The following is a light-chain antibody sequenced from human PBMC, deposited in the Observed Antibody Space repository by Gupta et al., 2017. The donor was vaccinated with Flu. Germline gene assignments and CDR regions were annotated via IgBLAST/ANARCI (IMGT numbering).Light chain of an antibody. CDR2: RAS. Sequence: AAINCRWCRRSLLNSDGRNYLGWYQQRPGQPPRRLIYRASTRESGVPDRFSGSGSGTDFTLKISRVEAEDVGVYYCKQGKDRLPLTFGGGTKVEIK. V-gene: IGKV2-30*01. J-gene: IGKJ4*01. CDR3: KQGKDRLPLT. CDR1: RSLLNSDGRNY.